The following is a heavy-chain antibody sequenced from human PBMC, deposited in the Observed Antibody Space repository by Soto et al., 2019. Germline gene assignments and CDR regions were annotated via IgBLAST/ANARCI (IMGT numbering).Heavy chain of an antibody. CDR2: ISGSGGST. CDR3: AKDPLGSYGPEYYFDY. CDR1: GFTFSSYA. Sequence: PGGSLRLSCAASGFTFSSYAMSWVRQAPGKGLEWVSAISGSGGSTYYADSVKGRFTISRDNSKNTLYLQMNSLRAEDTAVYYCAKDPLGSYGPEYYFDYWGQGTLVTVSS. J-gene: IGHJ4*02. D-gene: IGHD5-18*01. V-gene: IGHV3-23*01.